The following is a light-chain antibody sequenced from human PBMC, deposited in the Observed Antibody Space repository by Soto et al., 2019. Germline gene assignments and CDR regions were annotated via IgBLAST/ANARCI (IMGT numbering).Light chain of an antibody. J-gene: IGKJ2*03. CDR3: QHLRTYPFS. CDR1: QDISTS. Sequence: DIQLTQSPSFLSASVGDRVTVSCRASQDISTSLAWFQQKAGKVPQLLVYPASTLQDGVPSRFSGSGSRTYFTLTINNLQAEDFATYYCQHLRTYPFSFGQGTKLAIK. V-gene: IGKV1-9*01. CDR2: PAS.